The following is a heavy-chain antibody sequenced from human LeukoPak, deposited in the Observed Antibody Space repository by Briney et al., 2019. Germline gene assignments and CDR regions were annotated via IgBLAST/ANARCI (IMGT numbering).Heavy chain of an antibody. CDR3: AREAPFLAVYYYYYYYMDV. CDR1: GGSISSGSYY. J-gene: IGHJ6*03. Sequence: PSETLSLTCTVSGGSISSGSYYWSWIRQPAGKGLEWIGRIYTSGSTNYNPSLKSRVTISVDTSKNQFSLKLSSVTAADTAVYYCAREAPFLAVYYYYYYYMDVWGKGTTVTISS. D-gene: IGHD3-3*01. V-gene: IGHV4-61*02. CDR2: IYTSGST.